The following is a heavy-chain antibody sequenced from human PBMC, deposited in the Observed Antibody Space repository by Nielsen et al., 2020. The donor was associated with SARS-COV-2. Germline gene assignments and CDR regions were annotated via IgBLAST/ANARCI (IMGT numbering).Heavy chain of an antibody. Sequence: ASVKVSCKVSGYTLTEFSMHWVRQAPGKGLEWMGGFDPEDVKTIYAQKFQGRVTMTEDTSSDTAYMALSSLTSEDTAVYYCARARATIFGLVMSYGMDVWGQGTTVAVSS. J-gene: IGHJ6*02. CDR3: ARARATIFGLVMSYGMDV. CDR2: FDPEDVKT. D-gene: IGHD3/OR15-3a*01. V-gene: IGHV1-24*01. CDR1: GYTLTEFS.